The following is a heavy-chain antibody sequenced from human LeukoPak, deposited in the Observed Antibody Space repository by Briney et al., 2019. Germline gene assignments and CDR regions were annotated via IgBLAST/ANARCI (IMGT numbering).Heavy chain of an antibody. D-gene: IGHD2-15*01. Sequence: SETLSLTCTVSGGSLSSNYYYWGWLRQPPGKGLEWIGSIYYSGTTYYNPSLRSRVTTSVDTSKNQVSLKLSSVTAADTAVYYCARHATPGVSSAFDLWGQGTMITVSS. CDR3: ARHATPGVSSAFDL. CDR1: GGSLSSNYYY. CDR2: IYYSGTT. V-gene: IGHV4-39*01. J-gene: IGHJ3*01.